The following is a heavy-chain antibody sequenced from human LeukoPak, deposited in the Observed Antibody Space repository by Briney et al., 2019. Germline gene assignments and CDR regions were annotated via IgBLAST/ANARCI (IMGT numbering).Heavy chain of an antibody. CDR1: GGSISRSSYY. CDR3: ARQRIVGATWGAFDI. D-gene: IGHD1-26*01. V-gene: IGHV4-39*01. Sequence: SETLSLTCTVSGGSISRSSYYWGWIRQPPGQGLEWIGSIYYSGSTYYNPSLKSRVTISVDTSKNQFSLKLSSVTAADTAVYYCARQRIVGATWGAFDIWGQGTMVTVSS. CDR2: IYYSGST. J-gene: IGHJ3*02.